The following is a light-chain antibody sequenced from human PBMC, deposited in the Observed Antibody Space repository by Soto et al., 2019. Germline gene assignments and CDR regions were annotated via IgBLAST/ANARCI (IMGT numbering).Light chain of an antibody. CDR2: GAS. V-gene: IGKV3-20*01. Sequence: EIVLTQSPGTLSLSPGERATLSCRASQSVSSSYLAWYQQKPGQAPRLLIYGASSRATGIPDRFSGSGSGTDFTLTISRLEPEDFAVYDGQQYGSSPRTFGQGTRLEIK. J-gene: IGKJ5*01. CDR3: QQYGSSPRT. CDR1: QSVSSSY.